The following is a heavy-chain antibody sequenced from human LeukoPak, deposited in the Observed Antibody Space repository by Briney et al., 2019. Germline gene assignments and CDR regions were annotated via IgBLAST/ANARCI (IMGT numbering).Heavy chain of an antibody. CDR2: ISSSSYI. CDR3: AKGTRGYTYGYVFYFDY. D-gene: IGHD5-18*01. J-gene: IGHJ4*02. V-gene: IGHV3-21*01. Sequence: SGGSLRLSCAASGFTFSSYSMNWVRQAPGKGLEWVSSISSSSYIYYADSVKGRFTISRDNAKNSLYLQMNSLRAEDTAVYYCAKGTRGYTYGYVFYFDYWGQGTLVTVSS. CDR1: GFTFSSYS.